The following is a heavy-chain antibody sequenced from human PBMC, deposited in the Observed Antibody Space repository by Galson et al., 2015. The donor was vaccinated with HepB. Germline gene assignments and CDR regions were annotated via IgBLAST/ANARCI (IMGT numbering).Heavy chain of an antibody. D-gene: IGHD1-26*01. CDR1: GFTFATYG. V-gene: IGHV3-23*01. J-gene: IGHJ3*02. CDR2: ITGSGGDT. Sequence: SLRLSCAASGFTFATYGMSWVRQPPGKGLEWVSGITGSGGDTYYTNSVKGRFTVSRDNSKNTLSLQMNSLRVEDTAIYYCAKVVTIVTEAFETGGQGTLVTVSS. CDR3: AKVVTIVTEAFET.